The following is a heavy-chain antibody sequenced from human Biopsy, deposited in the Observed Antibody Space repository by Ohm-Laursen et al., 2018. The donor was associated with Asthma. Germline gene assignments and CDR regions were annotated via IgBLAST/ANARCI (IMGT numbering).Heavy chain of an antibody. CDR2: ISGSGGST. J-gene: IGHJ3*02. CDR1: GFTFSSYA. CDR3: VRDGTDDAFDI. V-gene: IGHV3-23*01. D-gene: IGHD1-1*01. Sequence: SLRLSCSASGFTFSSYAMSWVRQAPGKGLEWVSAISGSGGSTYYADSVKGRFTMARDNSKNTLDLQMNSLREEDTAVYYCVRDGTDDAFDIWGQGTLVTVSS.